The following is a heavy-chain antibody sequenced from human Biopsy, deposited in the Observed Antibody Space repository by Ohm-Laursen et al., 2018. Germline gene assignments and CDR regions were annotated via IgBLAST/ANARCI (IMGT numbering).Heavy chain of an antibody. CDR2: VDWDDYK. V-gene: IGHV2-70*11. J-gene: IGHJ6*02. CDR3: ARTPILIVSAGLVYRHRRHLQGMDA. CDR1: GFSLSARGMC. Sequence: PTQTLTLTCSFSGFSLSARGMCVSWIRQAPGKALEWLARVDWDDYKDYSASLQTKLSISKDTSNDQVVLTVNNVDPADTATYYCARTPILIVSAGLVYRHRRHLQGMDAWGQGTTVTVSS. D-gene: IGHD6-13*01.